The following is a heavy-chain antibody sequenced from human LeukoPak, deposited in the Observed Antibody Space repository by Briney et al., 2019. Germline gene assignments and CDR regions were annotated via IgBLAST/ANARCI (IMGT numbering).Heavy chain of an antibody. D-gene: IGHD3-10*01. CDR2: LTGSGGTT. V-gene: IGHV3-23*01. CDR1: GFTFRDYG. Sequence: QPGGSLRLSCAASGFTFRDYGMSWVRQAPGKGLEWVSALTGSGGTTYYADSVKGRFTISRDNSKNTLYLQMNSLTAEDTAVYYCARDGITMRILEYWGQGTLVTVSS. CDR3: ARDGITMRILEY. J-gene: IGHJ4*02.